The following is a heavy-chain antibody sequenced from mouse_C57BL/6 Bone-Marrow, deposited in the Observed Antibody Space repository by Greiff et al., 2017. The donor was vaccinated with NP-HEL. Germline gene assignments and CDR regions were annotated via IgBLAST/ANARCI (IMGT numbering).Heavy chain of an antibody. D-gene: IGHD2-4*01. J-gene: IGHJ3*01. CDR1: GYTFTSYG. CDR2: IYPRSGNT. Sequence: QVQLQQSGAELARPGASVKLSCKASGYTFTSYGISWVKQRTGQGLEWIGEIYPRSGNTYYNEKFKGKATLTADKSSSTAYMELRSLPSEDSAVYFCARERYDSWFAYWGQGTLVTVSA. CDR3: ARERYDSWFAY. V-gene: IGHV1-81*01.